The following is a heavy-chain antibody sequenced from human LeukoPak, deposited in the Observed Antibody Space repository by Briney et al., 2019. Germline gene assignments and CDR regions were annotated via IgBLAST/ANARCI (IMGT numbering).Heavy chain of an antibody. CDR1: GGSISSYY. CDR2: IYYSGST. D-gene: IGHD5-18*01. Sequence: SETLSLTCTVSGGSISSYYWSWIRQPPGKGLEWIGYIYYSGSTNYNPSLKSRVTISVDTSKNQFSLKLSSVTAADTAVYYCARLIRELWSDYYYYGMDVWGQGTTVTVSS. CDR3: ARLIRELWSDYYYYGMDV. V-gene: IGHV4-59*01. J-gene: IGHJ6*02.